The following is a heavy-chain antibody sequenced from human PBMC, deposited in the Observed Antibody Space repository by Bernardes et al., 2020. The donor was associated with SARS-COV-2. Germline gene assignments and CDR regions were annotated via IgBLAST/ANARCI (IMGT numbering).Heavy chain of an antibody. CDR3: ARAPGNYYYYHMDV. Sequence: GSLRLSCAASGFTFSSYGMHWVRQAPGKGLEWVAVIWYDGSNKYYADSVKGRFTISRDNSKNTLYLQMNSLRGEDTAVYYCARAPGNYYYYHMDVWGQGTTVTVSS. V-gene: IGHV3-33*01. CDR1: GFTFSSYG. CDR2: IWYDGSNK. J-gene: IGHJ6*02. D-gene: IGHD3-10*01.